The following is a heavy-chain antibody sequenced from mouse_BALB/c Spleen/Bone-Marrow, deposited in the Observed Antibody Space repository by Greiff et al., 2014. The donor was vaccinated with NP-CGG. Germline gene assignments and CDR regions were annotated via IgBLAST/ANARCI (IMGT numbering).Heavy chain of an antibody. CDR1: GFSFNSYG. CDR3: ARHAYYDQTEVSFVY. Sequence: EVMLVESGGGLVKSGGSLKLSCAASGFSFNSYGMSWVRQIPEKRLGWVATFRGGGSYTFYPDSVKGRFTISRDNAKNNLYLQLSSLRSEDTALYYCARHAYYDQTEVSFVYWGQGTLVTVSA. J-gene: IGHJ3*01. CDR2: FRGGGSYT. D-gene: IGHD2-4*01. V-gene: IGHV5-9-2*01.